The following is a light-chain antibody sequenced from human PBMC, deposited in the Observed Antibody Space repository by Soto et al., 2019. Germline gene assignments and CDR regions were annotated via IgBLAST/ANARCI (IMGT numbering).Light chain of an antibody. CDR2: AAS. J-gene: IGKJ2*01. CDR3: QQYNGYPQT. V-gene: IGKV1-6*01. CDR1: QGIGND. Sequence: AIQMTQSTSSLSASVGDRVTITCRASQGIGNDLGWYQQKPGKAPKLLTYAASNLQSGAPSRFSGSGSGTDFSITISSLQPEDSATYFCQQYNGYPQTFGQGTKLEI.